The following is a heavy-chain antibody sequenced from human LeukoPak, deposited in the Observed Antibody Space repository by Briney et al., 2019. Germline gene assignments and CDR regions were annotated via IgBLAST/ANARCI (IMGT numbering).Heavy chain of an antibody. V-gene: IGHV4-34*01. CDR1: GGSFSGYY. CDR2: INHSGST. CDR3: ARPRGSAMPRGYYRYYFDY. D-gene: IGHD3-22*01. Sequence: PSETLSLTCAVYGGSFSGYYWSWIRQPPGKGLEWIGEINHSGSTNYNPSLKSRVTISVDTSKNQFSLKLSSVTAADTAVYYCARPRGSAMPRGYYRYYFDYWGQGTLVTVSS. J-gene: IGHJ4*02.